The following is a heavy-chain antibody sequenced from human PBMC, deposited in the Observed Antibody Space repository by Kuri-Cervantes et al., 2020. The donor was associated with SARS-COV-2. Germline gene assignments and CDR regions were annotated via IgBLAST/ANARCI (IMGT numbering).Heavy chain of an antibody. Sequence: GGSLRLSCAASGFTFSSYAMHWVRQAPGKGLEYVSAISSNGGSTYYANSVKGRFTISRDDSKNTLYLQMNSLKTEDTAVYYCTTLLLGYWGQGTLVTVSS. CDR3: TTLLLGY. CDR2: ISSNGGST. V-gene: IGHV3-64*01. D-gene: IGHD2/OR15-2a*01. J-gene: IGHJ4*02. CDR1: GFTFSSYA.